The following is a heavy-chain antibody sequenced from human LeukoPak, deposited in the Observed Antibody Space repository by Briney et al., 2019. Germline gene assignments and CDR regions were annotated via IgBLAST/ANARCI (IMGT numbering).Heavy chain of an antibody. CDR3: ARSAFLVVVAATPPWFDP. Sequence: GASVKVSCKASGGTFSSYAISWVRQAPGQELEWMGGIIPIFGTANYAQKFQGRVTITADESTSTAYMELSSLRSEDTAVYYCARSAFLVVVAATPPWFDPWGQGTLVTVSS. CDR1: GGTFSSYA. D-gene: IGHD2-15*01. CDR2: IIPIFGTA. J-gene: IGHJ5*02. V-gene: IGHV1-69*13.